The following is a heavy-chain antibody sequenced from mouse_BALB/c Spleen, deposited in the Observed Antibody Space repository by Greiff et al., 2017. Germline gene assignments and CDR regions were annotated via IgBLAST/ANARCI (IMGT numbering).Heavy chain of an antibody. CDR1: GYSFTDYN. CDR2: IDPYNGGT. Sequence: QLQQSGPELVKPGASVKVSCKASGYSFTDYNMYWVKQSPGKSLEWIGFIDPYNGGTSYNQKFKGKATLTVDTSSSTAFMHLNSLTSEDSAVYYCARSYYGSTLDYAMDYWGQGTSVTVSS. D-gene: IGHD1-1*01. J-gene: IGHJ4*01. CDR3: ARSYYGSTLDYAMDY. V-gene: IGHV1S135*01.